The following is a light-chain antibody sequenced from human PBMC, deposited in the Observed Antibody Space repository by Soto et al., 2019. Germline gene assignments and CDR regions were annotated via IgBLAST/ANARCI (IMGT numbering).Light chain of an antibody. J-gene: IGKJ1*01. CDR3: QQYGNLLWT. CDR2: GAS. V-gene: IGKV3D-15*01. CDR1: QSVSSN. Sequence: IVMTQSPATLSVSPGERATLFCRASQSVSSNLAWYQQRHGQAPRLLIYGASIRATGIPDRFSGSGSGTDLTITISRLESEDFEVYYCQQYGNLLWTFGQGTKVDI.